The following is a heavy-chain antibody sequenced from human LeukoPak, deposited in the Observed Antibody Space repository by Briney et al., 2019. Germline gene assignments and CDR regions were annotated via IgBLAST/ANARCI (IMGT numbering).Heavy chain of an antibody. V-gene: IGHV1-8*01. CDR3: ARGGATPRDYYGSGNSVPHYYFDY. Sequence: VASVKVSCKASGYTFTSYDINWVRQATGQGLEWMGWMNPNSGNTGYAQKFQGRVTMTRDTSISTAYMELSSLRSEDTAVYYCARGGATPRDYYGSGNSVPHYYFDYWGQGTLVTVSS. CDR1: GYTFTSYD. J-gene: IGHJ4*02. CDR2: MNPNSGNT. D-gene: IGHD3-10*01.